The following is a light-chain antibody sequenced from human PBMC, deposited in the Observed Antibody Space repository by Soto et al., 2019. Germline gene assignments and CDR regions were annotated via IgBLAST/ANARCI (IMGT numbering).Light chain of an antibody. CDR2: EVS. J-gene: IGLJ1*01. V-gene: IGLV2-8*01. Sequence: QSALTQPPSASGSPGQSVTISCTGTSSDVGGYNYVSWYQQHPGKAPKLMIYEVSKRPSGVPDRFSGSKSGNTASLTVSGLQAEDEPDYYSSSYAGSNNYVFGTGTKLTVL. CDR1: SSDVGGYNY. CDR3: SSYAGSNNYV.